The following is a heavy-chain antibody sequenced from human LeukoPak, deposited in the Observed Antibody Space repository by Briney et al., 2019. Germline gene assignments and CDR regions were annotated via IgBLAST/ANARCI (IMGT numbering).Heavy chain of an antibody. CDR3: AKSHDILTGYYPY. D-gene: IGHD3-9*01. CDR2: ISYDGSNK. CDR1: GFTFSSYG. Sequence: GGSLRLSCAASGFTFSSYGMHWVRQAPGKGLEWVAVISYDGSNKYYADSVKGRFTISRDNSKNTLYLQMNSLRAEDTAVYYCAKSHDILTGYYPYWGQGTLVTVSS. V-gene: IGHV3-30*18. J-gene: IGHJ4*02.